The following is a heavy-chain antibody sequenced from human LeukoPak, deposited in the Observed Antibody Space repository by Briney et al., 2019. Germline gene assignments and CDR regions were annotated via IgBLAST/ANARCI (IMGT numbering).Heavy chain of an antibody. D-gene: IGHD2-2*01. J-gene: IGHJ4*02. CDR1: GFTFSSYA. Sequence: PGGSLRLSCAASGFTFSSYAMSWVRQATGKGLEWVSAISGSGGSTYYADSVKGRFTVSRDNSKNTLYLQMNSLRAEDTAVYYCAKGGFVVVPAAKRGDFDYWGQGTLVTVSS. V-gene: IGHV3-23*01. CDR2: ISGSGGST. CDR3: AKGGFVVVPAAKRGDFDY.